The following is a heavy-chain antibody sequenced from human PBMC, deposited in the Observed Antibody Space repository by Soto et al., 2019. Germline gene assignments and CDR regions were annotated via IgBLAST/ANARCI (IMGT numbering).Heavy chain of an antibody. J-gene: IGHJ4*02. CDR1: GGSISSGGYY. CDR2: IYYSGST. V-gene: IGHV4-31*03. CDR3: ARDLDSSSWYAD. Sequence: SETLSLTCTVSGGSISSGGYYWSWIRQHPGKGLEWIGYIYYSGSTYYNPSLKSRVTISVDTSKNQFSLKLSSVTAADTAVYYCARDLDSSSWYADWGQGTLVTVSS. D-gene: IGHD6-13*01.